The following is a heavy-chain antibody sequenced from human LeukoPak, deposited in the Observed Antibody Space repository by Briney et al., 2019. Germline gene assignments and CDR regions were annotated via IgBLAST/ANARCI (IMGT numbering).Heavy chain of an antibody. J-gene: IGHJ3*02. V-gene: IGHV1-2*02. CDR3: ARLDLGTDTAMYAFDI. D-gene: IGHD5-18*01. CDR2: INPNSGGT. CDR1: GYTFTTYA. Sequence: ASVKVSCKASGYTFTTYAINWVRQAPGQGLEWMGWINPNSGGTNYAQKFQGRVTMTRDTSISTAYMELSRLRSDDTAVYYCARLDLGTDTAMYAFDIWGQGTMVTVSS.